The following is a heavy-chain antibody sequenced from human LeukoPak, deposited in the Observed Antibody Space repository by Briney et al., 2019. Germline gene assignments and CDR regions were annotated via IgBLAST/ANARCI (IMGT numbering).Heavy chain of an antibody. Sequence: GGSLRLSCAASGFTISSYATSWVRQAPGKGLEWVSGISGSGGSTYYADSVKGRFTISRDNSKNTLYLQMNSLRAEDTAVYYCAKHYDSSGYFYYYYMDVWGKGTTVTVSS. V-gene: IGHV3-23*01. CDR1: GFTISSYA. D-gene: IGHD3-22*01. J-gene: IGHJ6*03. CDR2: ISGSGGST. CDR3: AKHYDSSGYFYYYYMDV.